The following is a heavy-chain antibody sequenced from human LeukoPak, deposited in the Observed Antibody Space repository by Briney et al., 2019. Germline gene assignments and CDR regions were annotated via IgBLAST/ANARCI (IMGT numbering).Heavy chain of an antibody. CDR3: ARGLTENWFDP. J-gene: IGHJ5*02. Sequence: SETLSLTCTVSGGSISSYYWSWIRQPPGKGLEWIGYIYYSGSTNYNPSLKSRVTISVDTSKNQFSLKLSSVTAADTAVYYRARGLTENWFDPWGQGTLVTVSS. V-gene: IGHV4-59*08. D-gene: IGHD1-14*01. CDR1: GGSISSYY. CDR2: IYYSGST.